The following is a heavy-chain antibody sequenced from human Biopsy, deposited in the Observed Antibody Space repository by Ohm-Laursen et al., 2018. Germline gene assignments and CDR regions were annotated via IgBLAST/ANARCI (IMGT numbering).Heavy chain of an antibody. Sequence: SLRLSCAASGFIFSTYTMNWVRQAPGEGLEWVSSISSRSSDIYYADSVKGRFTISRDNAKNSLFLHMNSLRAEDTAVYYCARESALKWYQSLSYFNDMDVWGQGTRSSSP. CDR3: ARESALKWYQSLSYFNDMDV. CDR1: GFIFSTYT. V-gene: IGHV3-21*01. J-gene: IGHJ6*02. CDR2: ISSRSSDI. D-gene: IGHD2-2*01.